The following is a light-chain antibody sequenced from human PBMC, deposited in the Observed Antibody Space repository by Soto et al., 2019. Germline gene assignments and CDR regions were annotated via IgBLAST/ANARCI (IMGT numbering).Light chain of an antibody. CDR2: GAS. V-gene: IGKV3-20*01. Sequence: EVVLTQSPGTLSLSPGERATLSCRASQHISNTYIAWYQQKPGQAPRLLLYGASRRASGIPDSFSGSGSGTDFSLSISRLEPEDFAMYFCQHFDTSPPYTFGQGTKLEIK. CDR1: QHISNTY. J-gene: IGKJ2*01. CDR3: QHFDTSPPYT.